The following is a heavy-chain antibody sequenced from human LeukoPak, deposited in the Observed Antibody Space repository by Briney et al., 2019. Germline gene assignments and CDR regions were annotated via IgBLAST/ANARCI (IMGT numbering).Heavy chain of an antibody. CDR1: GGSFSGYY. J-gene: IGHJ4*02. D-gene: IGHD5-12*01. CDR3: ARPRGLYGGYPLDY. V-gene: IGHV4-34*01. CDR2: INHSGST. Sequence: SETLSLTCAVYGGSFSGYYWSWIRQPPGKGLEWIGEINHSGSTNYNPSLKSRVTISVDTSKNQFSLKLSSVTAADTAVYYCARPRGLYGGYPLDYWGQGTLVTVSS.